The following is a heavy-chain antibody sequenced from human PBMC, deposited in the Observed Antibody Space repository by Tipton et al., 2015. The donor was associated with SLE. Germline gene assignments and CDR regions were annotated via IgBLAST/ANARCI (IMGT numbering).Heavy chain of an antibody. J-gene: IGHJ4*02. V-gene: IGHV4-30-2*01. D-gene: IGHD3-3*01. Sequence: TLSLTCAVSGASMSSDYYSWTWIRQPPGKGLEWIGYIYHSGSAYYNPSLKSRLTISVDRSKNQFSLRLSSVTAADTAVYYCAKGNGYYRYYFDYWGQGTLVTVS. CDR1: GASMSSDYYS. CDR2: IYHSGSA. CDR3: AKGNGYYRYYFDY.